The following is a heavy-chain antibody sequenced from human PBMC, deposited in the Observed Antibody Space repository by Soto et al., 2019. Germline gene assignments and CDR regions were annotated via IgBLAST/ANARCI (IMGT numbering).Heavy chain of an antibody. D-gene: IGHD3-10*01. CDR1: GFSLSNARMG. CDR2: IFSNDEK. CDR3: ARISVLWFVELTPPGYYYYGMDV. V-gene: IGHV2-26*01. J-gene: IGHJ6*02. Sequence: QVTLKESGPVLVKPTETLTLTCTVSGFSLSNARMGVSWIRQPPGKALEWLAHIFSNDEKSYSTSLKSRLTTTKDTTTRKVVLPTTTMVPVDKATNYCARISVLWFVELTPPGYYYYGMDVWGQGTTVTVSS.